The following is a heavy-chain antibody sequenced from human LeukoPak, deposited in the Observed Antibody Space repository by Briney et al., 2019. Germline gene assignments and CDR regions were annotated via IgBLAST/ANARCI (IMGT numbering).Heavy chain of an antibody. CDR1: GDSVSDNSAS. D-gene: IGHD5-18*01. J-gene: IGHJ3*02. Sequence: SQTLSLTCAISGDSVSDNSASWNWIRQSPLRGLEWLGRTYYRSRWYNDYAVSVKSRITINADTSKNQFSLHLNSVTPDDTAVYFCARDAGCNYGHGFDIWGQGTMVTVSS. CDR3: ARDAGCNYGHGFDI. CDR2: TYYRSRWYN. V-gene: IGHV6-1*01.